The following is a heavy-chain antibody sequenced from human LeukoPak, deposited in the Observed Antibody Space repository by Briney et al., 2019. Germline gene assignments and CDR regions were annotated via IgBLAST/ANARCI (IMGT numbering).Heavy chain of an antibody. CDR2: IYYSGST. V-gene: IGHV4-31*11. J-gene: IGHJ4*02. CDR3: ARASGGSSSQLTEFDY. D-gene: IGHD6-13*01. Sequence: TLSLTCAVYGGSFSGYYWSWIRQHPGKGLEWIGYIYYSGSTYYNPSLKSRVTISVDTSKNQFSLKLSSVTAADTAVYYCARASGGSSSQLTEFDYWGQGTLVTVSS. CDR1: GGSFSGYY.